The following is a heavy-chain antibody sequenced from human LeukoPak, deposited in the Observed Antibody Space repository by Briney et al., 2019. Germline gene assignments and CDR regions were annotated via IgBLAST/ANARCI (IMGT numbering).Heavy chain of an antibody. CDR1: GFSFSTYG. D-gene: IGHD3-16*01. J-gene: IGHJ4*02. Sequence: GGSLRLSCAASGFSFSTYGMHRVRQAPGKGLEWVALIWNAGTNTYYADSVKGRFTISRDNSKNTLYLQMNSLRAEGTAVYYCAGDTPPGGDYYFDYWGQGTLVIVSS. CDR3: AGDTPPGGDYYFDY. V-gene: IGHV3-33*01. CDR2: IWNAGTNT.